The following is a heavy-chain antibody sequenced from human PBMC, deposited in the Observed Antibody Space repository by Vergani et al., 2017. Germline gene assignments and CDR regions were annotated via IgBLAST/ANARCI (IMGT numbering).Heavy chain of an antibody. CDR3: ARVADCSSTSCLDY. Sequence: QVQLVQSGAEVKKPGASVKVSCKASGYTFTGYYMHWVRQAPGQGLEWMGWISAYNGNTNYAQKLQGRVTMTTDTSTSTAYMELRSLRSDDTAVYYCARVADCSSTSCLDYWGQGTLVTVSS. J-gene: IGHJ4*02. CDR2: ISAYNGNT. CDR1: GYTFTGYY. D-gene: IGHD2-2*01. V-gene: IGHV1-18*04.